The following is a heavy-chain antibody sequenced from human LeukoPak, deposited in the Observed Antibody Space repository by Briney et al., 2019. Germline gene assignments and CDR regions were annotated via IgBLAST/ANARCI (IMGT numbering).Heavy chain of an antibody. D-gene: IGHD6-19*01. V-gene: IGHV3-53*01. CDR3: AKDPYSSGWYGWFDP. CDR1: GFTVSSNY. Sequence: GGSLRLSCAASGFTVSSNYMSWVRQAPGKGLEWVSVIYSGGSTYYADSVKGRFTISRDNSKNTLYLQMNSLRAEDTAVYYCAKDPYSSGWYGWFDPWGQGTLVTVSS. J-gene: IGHJ5*02. CDR2: IYSGGST.